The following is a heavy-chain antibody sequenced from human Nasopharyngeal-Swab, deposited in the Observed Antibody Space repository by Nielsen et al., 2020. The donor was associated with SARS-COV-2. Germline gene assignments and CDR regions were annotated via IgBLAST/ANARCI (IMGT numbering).Heavy chain of an antibody. CDR3: ARAFGGGYYYGMDV. CDR2: ISYDGGNK. CDR1: GFTFSSYA. D-gene: IGHD3-10*01. J-gene: IGHJ6*02. Sequence: GESLKISCAASGFTFSSYAMNWVRQAPGKGLEWVAVISYDGGNKYYADSVKGRFTISRDNSKNTLYLQMNSLRAEDTAVYYCARAFGGGYYYGMDVWGQGTTVTVSS. V-gene: IGHV3-30*04.